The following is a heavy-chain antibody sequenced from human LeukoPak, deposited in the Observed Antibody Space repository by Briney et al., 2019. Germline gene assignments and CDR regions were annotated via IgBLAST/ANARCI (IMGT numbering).Heavy chain of an antibody. D-gene: IGHD2-15*01. CDR1: GLTFSGPA. V-gene: IGHV3-23*01. J-gene: IGHJ4*02. CDR3: AKVLVLVSANRYYFDY. CDR2: ISGSGNST. Sequence: QPGGSLRLSCAASGLTFSGPAMSWVRQAPGKGLEWVSLISGSGNSTYYADSVKGRFTISRDNSKNTLYLQMNSLRAEDTTVYYCAKVLVLVSANRYYFDYWGQGTLVTVSS.